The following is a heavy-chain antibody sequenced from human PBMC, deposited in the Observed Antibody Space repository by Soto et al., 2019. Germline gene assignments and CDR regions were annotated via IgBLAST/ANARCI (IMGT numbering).Heavy chain of an antibody. CDR1: GFTFSTYW. V-gene: IGHV3-74*01. D-gene: IGHD6-19*01. CDR3: AKTTDGWFSAFEI. J-gene: IGHJ3*02. Sequence: GGSLRLSCVASGFTFSTYWMHWVRQTPGEGLVWVSHTDSDGTFTTYADSVKGRFTISRDNAKSTLYLQMNSLRAEDTAVYYCAKTTDGWFSAFEIWGQGTVVTVSS. CDR2: TDSDGTFT.